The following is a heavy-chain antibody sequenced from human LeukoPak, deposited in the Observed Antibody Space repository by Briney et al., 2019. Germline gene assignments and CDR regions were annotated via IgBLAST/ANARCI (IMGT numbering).Heavy chain of an antibody. CDR2: MNPNSGNT. V-gene: IGHV1-8*02. CDR3: ATAIDDLGFY. J-gene: IGHJ4*02. Sequence: ASVKVSCKASGYTFTSYDINWVRQATGQGLEWMGWMNPNSGNTGYAQKFQGRVTMTEDTSTDTAYMELSSLRSEDTAVYYCATAIDDLGFYWGQGTLVTVSA. CDR1: GYTFTSYD. D-gene: IGHD2-21*01.